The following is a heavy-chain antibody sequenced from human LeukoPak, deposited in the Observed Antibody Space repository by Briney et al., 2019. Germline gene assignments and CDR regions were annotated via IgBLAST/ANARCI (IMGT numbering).Heavy chain of an antibody. D-gene: IGHD3-3*01. CDR2: ISGSGGST. CDR3: AKALGITIFGVVSYYLDY. J-gene: IGHJ4*02. V-gene: IGHV3-23*01. Sequence: GGSLRLSCAASGFTFSSYAMSWVRQAPGKGLEWVSAISGSGGSTYYADSVKGRFTISRDNSKNTLYLQMNSLRAEDTAVYYCAKALGITIFGVVSYYLDYWGQGTLVTVSS. CDR1: GFTFSSYA.